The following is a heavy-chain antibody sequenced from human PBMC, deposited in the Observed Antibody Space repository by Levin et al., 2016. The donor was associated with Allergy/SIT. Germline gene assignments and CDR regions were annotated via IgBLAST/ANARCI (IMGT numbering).Heavy chain of an antibody. Sequence: RQAPGKGLEWIGYIYYSGSTNYNPSLKSRVTISVDTSKNQFSLKLSSVTAADTAVYYCARMETGYYDFWSGYSSGSYYYGMDVWGQGTTVTVSS. CDR2: IYYSGST. J-gene: IGHJ6*02. D-gene: IGHD3-3*01. V-gene: IGHV4-59*08. CDR3: ARMETGYYDFWSGYSSGSYYYGMDV.